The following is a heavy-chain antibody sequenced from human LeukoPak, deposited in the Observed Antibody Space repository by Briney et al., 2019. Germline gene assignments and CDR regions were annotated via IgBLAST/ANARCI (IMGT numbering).Heavy chain of an antibody. J-gene: IGHJ4*02. V-gene: IGHV3-53*01. CDR1: GFTVSSNY. CDR2: IYSGGST. D-gene: IGHD3-3*01. Sequence: PGGSLRLSCAASGFTVSSNYMSWVRQAPGKGLEWVSVIYSGGSTYYADSVKGRFTISRDNSKNTLYLQMNSLRAEDTAVYYCARGPYDFWSGYYTTAYYFDYWGQGTLVTVSS. CDR3: ARGPYDFWSGYYTTAYYFDY.